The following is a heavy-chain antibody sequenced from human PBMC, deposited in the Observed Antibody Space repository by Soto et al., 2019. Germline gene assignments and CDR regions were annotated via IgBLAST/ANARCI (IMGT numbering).Heavy chain of an antibody. CDR1: GGSISSYY. CDR3: ARDRAVAAAGYNWFDP. V-gene: IGHV4-59*01. Sequence: SETLSLACTVSGGSISSYYWSWIRQPPGKGLEWIGYIYYSGSTNYNPSLKSRVTISVDTSKNQFSLKLSSVTAADTAVYYCARDRAVAAAGYNWFDPWGQGTLVTVSS. D-gene: IGHD6-13*01. J-gene: IGHJ5*02. CDR2: IYYSGST.